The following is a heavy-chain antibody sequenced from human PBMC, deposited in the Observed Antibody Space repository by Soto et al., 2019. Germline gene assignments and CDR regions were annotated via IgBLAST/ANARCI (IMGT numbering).Heavy chain of an antibody. D-gene: IGHD3-10*01. V-gene: IGHV1-69*02. CDR1: GDTFNFYT. J-gene: IGHJ4*02. Sequence: VQLVQSGAEVKKPGSSVKVSCKASGDTFNFYTINWVRQAPGLGLEWMGRFNPILSFSNSALKFQGRVTLTADKSTSTAYIVLSSLRSEDTAIYYCATSFGSGSRAFDSWGQGALVTVSS. CDR2: FNPILSFS. CDR3: ATSFGSGSRAFDS.